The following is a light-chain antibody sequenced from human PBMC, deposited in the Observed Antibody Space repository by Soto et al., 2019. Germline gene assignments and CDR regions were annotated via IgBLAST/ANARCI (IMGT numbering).Light chain of an antibody. CDR2: GAS. CDR3: QQYNDWPPQLT. Sequence: EIVMTQSPATLSVSIGERATLSCRASQTVSSKLAWYQQKPGQAPRLLIYGASTRATGIPARFTGSGPGTEFTLTISSLQSEDFGIYYCQQYNDWPPQLTFGGGTKVEIK. J-gene: IGKJ4*01. V-gene: IGKV3-15*01. CDR1: QTVSSK.